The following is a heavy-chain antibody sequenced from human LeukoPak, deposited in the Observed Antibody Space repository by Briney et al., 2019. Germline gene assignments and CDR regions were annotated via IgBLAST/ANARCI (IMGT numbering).Heavy chain of an antibody. V-gene: IGHV3-74*01. Sequence: GGSLRLSCAASGFTFSDYWMHWVRQAPGKGLVWVSRINSDGSSTSYADAVKGRFTISRDNAKNTAYLQMNSLRAEDTAVYYCARVQGHPPNGLDIWGQGTMVTVSS. CDR3: ARVQGHPPNGLDI. CDR2: INSDGSST. D-gene: IGHD2-8*01. J-gene: IGHJ3*02. CDR1: GFTFSDYW.